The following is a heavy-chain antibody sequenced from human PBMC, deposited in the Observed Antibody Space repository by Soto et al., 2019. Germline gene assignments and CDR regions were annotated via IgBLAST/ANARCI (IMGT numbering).Heavy chain of an antibody. CDR2: ISAYNGNT. V-gene: IGHV1-18*01. CDR1: GYTITSYS. Sequence: ASVKLSCKASGYTITSYSISWVRQHPGQRLEQMAWISAYNGNTNYAQKLQGRVTMTTDTSTSTAYMELRSLRSDDTAVYYCARLTQTYDILTGYSPGPYYFDYWGQGTLVTVSS. CDR3: ARLTQTYDILTGYSPGPYYFDY. D-gene: IGHD3-9*01. J-gene: IGHJ4*02.